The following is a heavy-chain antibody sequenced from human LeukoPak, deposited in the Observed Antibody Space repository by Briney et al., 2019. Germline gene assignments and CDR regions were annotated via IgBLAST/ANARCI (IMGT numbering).Heavy chain of an antibody. CDR2: ISYDGSNK. J-gene: IGHJ3*02. CDR1: GFTFSSYG. CDR3: AKVDYDSSNGAFDI. D-gene: IGHD3-22*01. Sequence: GSLRLSCAASGFTFSSYGMHWVRQAPGKGLEWVAVISYDGSNKYYADSVKGRFTISRDNSKNTLYLQMNSLRAEDTAVYYCAKVDYDSSNGAFDIWGQGTMVTVSS. V-gene: IGHV3-30*18.